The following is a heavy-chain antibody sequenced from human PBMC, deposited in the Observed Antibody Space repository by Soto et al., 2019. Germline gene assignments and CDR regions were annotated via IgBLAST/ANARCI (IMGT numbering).Heavy chain of an antibody. J-gene: IGHJ4*02. CDR2: ISGSGGST. V-gene: IGHV3-23*01. Sequence: SWVRQAPGKGLEWVSAISGSGGSTYYADSVKGRFTISRDNAKNSLYLQMNSLRAEDTAVYYCARDRRKVFQTGFDYWGQGTLVTVSS. D-gene: IGHD2-21*01. CDR3: ARDRRKVFQTGFDY.